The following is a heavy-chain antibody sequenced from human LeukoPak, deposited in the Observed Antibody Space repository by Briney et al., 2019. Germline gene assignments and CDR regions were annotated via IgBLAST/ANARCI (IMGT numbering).Heavy chain of an antibody. Sequence: GGSLRLSCGASGFTFSNYAMSWVRQAPGKGLEWVSGLTGRGDSAYYADSVKGRFTISRDNAKNSLYLQMNSLRAEDTAVYYCARDREGYWGQGTLVTVSS. CDR1: GFTFSNYA. J-gene: IGHJ4*02. D-gene: IGHD5-24*01. CDR2: LTGRGDSA. CDR3: ARDREGY. V-gene: IGHV3-23*01.